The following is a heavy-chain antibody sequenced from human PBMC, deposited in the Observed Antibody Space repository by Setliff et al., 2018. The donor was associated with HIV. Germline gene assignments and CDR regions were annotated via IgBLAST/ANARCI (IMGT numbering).Heavy chain of an antibody. Sequence: LSLSCAASGFIFSDYAIHWVRQAPAKGLEWVAVIGYDGSKEYYADSVKGRFTVSRDNSKNTLYLQMNSLRGEDTAVYYCARDPRFDAFDIWGQGTMVTVSS. CDR1: GFIFSDYA. CDR2: IGYDGSKE. CDR3: ARDPRFDAFDI. J-gene: IGHJ3*02. V-gene: IGHV3-30-3*01.